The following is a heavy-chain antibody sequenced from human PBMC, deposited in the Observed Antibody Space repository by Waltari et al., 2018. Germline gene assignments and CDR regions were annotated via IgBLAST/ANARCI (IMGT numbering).Heavy chain of an antibody. D-gene: IGHD1-26*01. Sequence: QVQVVQSGAEVKKPGASVKVSCKVSGHTLPELSMHWVRQAPGKGLEWMGGFDPEDGETIYAQKFQGRVTMTEDTSRDTAYMELSSLRSEDTAVYCCATATRVGATLGLYYFDNWGQGTLVTVSS. CDR1: GHTLPELS. CDR3: ATATRVGATLGLYYFDN. CDR2: FDPEDGET. J-gene: IGHJ4*02. V-gene: IGHV1-24*01.